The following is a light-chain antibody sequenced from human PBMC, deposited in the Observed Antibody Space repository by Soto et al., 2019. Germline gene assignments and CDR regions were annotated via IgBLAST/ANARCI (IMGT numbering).Light chain of an antibody. Sequence: EIVMTQSPATLSVSPGERATLSCRASQSVSRNLAWYQQKPGQAPRLLIYGASTRATGIPARFSGSGSGTEFTLTISSLQSEDFAIYYCQQYNNLLLLTFGGGTKVEIK. V-gene: IGKV3-15*01. CDR1: QSVSRN. CDR2: GAS. J-gene: IGKJ4*01. CDR3: QQYNNLLLLT.